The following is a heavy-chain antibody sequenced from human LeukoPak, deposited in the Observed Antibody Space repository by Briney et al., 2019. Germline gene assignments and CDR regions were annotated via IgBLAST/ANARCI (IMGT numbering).Heavy chain of an antibody. CDR1: GYTFTGYY. Sequence: ASVKVSCKASGYTFTGYYIHWVRQAPGQGLEWMGWINPDSGGTKYAQKFQGRVTMTRDTSIGTAYMELSSLTSDDTAVYCCTREGQYYATSGFFDYWGQGTLVTVSS. J-gene: IGHJ4*02. V-gene: IGHV1-2*02. CDR3: TREGQYYATSGFFDY. D-gene: IGHD3-22*01. CDR2: INPDSGGT.